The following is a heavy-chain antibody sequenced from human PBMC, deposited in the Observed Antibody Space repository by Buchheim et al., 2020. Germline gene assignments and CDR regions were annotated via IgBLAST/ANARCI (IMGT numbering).Heavy chain of an antibody. CDR1: GFTVSSNY. D-gene: IGHD2-2*01. V-gene: IGHV3-66*01. CDR2: IYSGGST. Sequence: EVQLVESGGGLVQPGGSLRLSCAASGFTVSSNYMSWVRQAPGKGLEWVSVIYSGGSTYYADSVKGRFTISRDNSKNKLYLQMNSLRAEDTAVYYCARDDDCSSTSCYYGMDVWGQGTT. CDR3: ARDDDCSSTSCYYGMDV. J-gene: IGHJ6*02.